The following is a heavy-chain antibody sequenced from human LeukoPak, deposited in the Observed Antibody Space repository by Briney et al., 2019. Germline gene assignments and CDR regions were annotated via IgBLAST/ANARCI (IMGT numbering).Heavy chain of an antibody. CDR2: VSPGDADT. CDR3: ARLTGSYRTLGFDY. Sequence: GASLNICYEGAGSSFTSYWIGWVRPPPGKGLGWMGIVSPGDADTRDSTSLQGQVTISAAKSISTAYLKGSSLKASDTAMYCCARLTGSYRTLGFDYWGQGTLVTVSS. J-gene: IGHJ4*02. V-gene: IGHV5-51*01. D-gene: IGHD1-26*01. CDR1: GSSFTSYW.